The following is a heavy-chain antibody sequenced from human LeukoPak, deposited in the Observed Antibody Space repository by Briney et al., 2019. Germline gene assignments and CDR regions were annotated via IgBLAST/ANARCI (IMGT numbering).Heavy chain of an antibody. CDR3: ARAPHSAHYGGNPEGMDV. CDR1: GYTFTSYY. Sequence: ASVKVSCKASGYTFTSYYMHWVRQAPGQGLEWMGIINPSGGSTSYAQKFQGRVTMTRDTSISTAYMELSRLRSDDTAVYYCARAPHSAHYGGNPEGMDVWGQGTTVTVSS. V-gene: IGHV1-46*01. D-gene: IGHD4-23*01. J-gene: IGHJ6*02. CDR2: INPSGGST.